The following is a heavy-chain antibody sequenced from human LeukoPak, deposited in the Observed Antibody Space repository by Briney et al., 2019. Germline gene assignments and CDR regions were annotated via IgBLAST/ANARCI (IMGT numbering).Heavy chain of an antibody. D-gene: IGHD3-10*01. V-gene: IGHV4-34*01. CDR3: ARGRITMVRGGHTRSHLKRAPFDY. CDR1: GGSFSGYY. CDR2: FNHSGRP. J-gene: IGHJ4*02. Sequence: SETLSLTCAVYGGSFSGYYWSWIRQPRGRGGEWLGEFNHSGRPNYNPSLKLRLTISVDTSKNQFSPKLSSVTAADTAVYYCARGRITMVRGGHTRSHLKRAPFDYWGQGTLVTVSS.